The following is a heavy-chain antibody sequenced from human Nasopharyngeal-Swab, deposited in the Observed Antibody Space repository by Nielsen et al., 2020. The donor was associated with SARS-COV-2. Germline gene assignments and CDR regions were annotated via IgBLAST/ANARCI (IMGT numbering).Heavy chain of an antibody. V-gene: IGHV1-46*01. D-gene: IGHD3-3*01. Sequence: ASVKVSCKASGYAFTGYYMHWVRQAPGHGLEWMGIINPSGGSTSYAQKFQGRVTMTRDTSTSTVYMELSSLRSEDTAVYYCARGKSYDFWSGYYDDYYGMDVWGQGTTVTVSS. J-gene: IGHJ6*02. CDR3: ARGKSYDFWSGYYDDYYGMDV. CDR1: GYAFTGYY. CDR2: INPSGGST.